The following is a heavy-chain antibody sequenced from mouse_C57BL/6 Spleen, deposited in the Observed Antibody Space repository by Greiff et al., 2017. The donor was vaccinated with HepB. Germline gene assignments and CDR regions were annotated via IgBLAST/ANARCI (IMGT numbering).Heavy chain of an antibody. CDR1: GYSITSGYY. Sequence: VQLQQSGPGLVKPSQSLSLTCSVTGYSITSGYYWNWIRQFPGNKLEWMGYISYDGSNNYNPSLKNRISITRDTSKNQFFLKLNSVTTEDTATYYCARDRANWVFAYWGQGTLVTVSA. J-gene: IGHJ3*01. V-gene: IGHV3-6*01. CDR2: ISYDGSN. D-gene: IGHD4-1*01. CDR3: ARDRANWVFAY.